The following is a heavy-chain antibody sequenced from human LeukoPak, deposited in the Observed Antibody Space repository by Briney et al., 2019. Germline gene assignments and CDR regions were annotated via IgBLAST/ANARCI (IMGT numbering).Heavy chain of an antibody. D-gene: IGHD2-21*02. CDR2: INHSGST. CDR1: GGSISSSSYY. CDR3: ARKIEVRGVVTPSRTRRYYFDY. V-gene: IGHV4-39*07. Sequence: SETLSLTCTVSGGSISSSSYYWSWIRQPPGKGLEWIGEINHSGSTNYNPSLKSRVTISVDTSKNQFSQKLSSVTAADTAVYYCARKIEVRGVVTPSRTRRYYFDYWGRGTLVTVSS. J-gene: IGHJ4*02.